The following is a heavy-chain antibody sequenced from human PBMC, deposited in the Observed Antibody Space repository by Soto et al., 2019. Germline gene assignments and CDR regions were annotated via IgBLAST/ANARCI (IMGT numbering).Heavy chain of an antibody. J-gene: IGHJ4*02. D-gene: IGHD3-22*01. CDR3: AKSPPQYYDSSGYFEAAY. CDR1: GFTFSSYA. Sequence: GGSLRLSXAASGFTFSSYAMSWVRQAPGKGLEWVSAISGSGGSTYYVDSVKGRFTISRDNSKNTLYPQMNSLRAEDTAVYYCAKSPPQYYDSSGYFEAAYWGQGTLVTVSS. V-gene: IGHV3-23*01. CDR2: ISGSGGST.